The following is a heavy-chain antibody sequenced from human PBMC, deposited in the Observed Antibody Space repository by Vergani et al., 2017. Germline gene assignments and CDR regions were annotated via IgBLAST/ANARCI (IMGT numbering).Heavy chain of an antibody. V-gene: IGHV4-61*02. CDR1: GGSISSVSYY. Sequence: QVQLQESGPGLVKPSQTLSLTCTVSGGSISSVSYYWSWIRQPAGKGLEWIGRIYVSGSTNYNPSLKSRVTMSVDTSKNQFSLKLSAVTAADTAVYYCARLGRYYXDSSGYYRGPFDPWGQGTLVTVSS. CDR3: ARLGRYYXDSSGYYRGPFDP. J-gene: IGHJ5*02. D-gene: IGHD3-22*01. CDR2: IYVSGST.